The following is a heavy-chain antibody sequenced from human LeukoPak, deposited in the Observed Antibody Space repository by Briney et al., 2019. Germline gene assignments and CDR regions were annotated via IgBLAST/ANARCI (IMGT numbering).Heavy chain of an antibody. V-gene: IGHV1-18*01. Sequence: ASVKVSCKASGYTFTSYGISWVRQAPGQGLEWMGSISTDNGNTYYAQNLQGRVTMTTDTSTNTAYMELRSLRSDDTAIYYCARGDFWSSFDQWGQGTLVTVSS. CDR2: ISTDNGNT. J-gene: IGHJ4*02. D-gene: IGHD3-3*01. CDR3: ARGDFWSSFDQ. CDR1: GYTFTSYG.